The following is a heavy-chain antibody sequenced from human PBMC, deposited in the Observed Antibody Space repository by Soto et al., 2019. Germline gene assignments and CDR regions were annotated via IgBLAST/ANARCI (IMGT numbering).Heavy chain of an antibody. CDR1: GGSISGYY. V-gene: IGHV4-59*01. J-gene: IGHJ5*02. D-gene: IGHD6-6*01. Sequence: PSETLSLTCTVSGGSISGYYWSWIRQPPGTGLEWIGYIYYSGSNNYNTSLKSRVTISVDTSKKQFSLKLSSVTAAETAVYYCARTVRSIAARAVWFDPWVHGTLVTFS. CDR3: ARTVRSIAARAVWFDP. CDR2: IYYSGSN.